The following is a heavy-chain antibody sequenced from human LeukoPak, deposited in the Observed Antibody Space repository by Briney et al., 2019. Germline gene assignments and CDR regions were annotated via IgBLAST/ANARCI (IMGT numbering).Heavy chain of an antibody. CDR3: TRRGDV. CDR2: IYTSGST. CDR1: GGSISSGTYY. J-gene: IGHJ6*04. V-gene: IGHV4-61*02. Sequence: SETLSLTRTVSGGSISSGTYYWNWIRQPAGKGLEWIGRIYTSGSTDYNPSLKSRVTISIDTSKNQFFLKLSSVTAADTAVYYCTRRGDVWGKGTTVTISS.